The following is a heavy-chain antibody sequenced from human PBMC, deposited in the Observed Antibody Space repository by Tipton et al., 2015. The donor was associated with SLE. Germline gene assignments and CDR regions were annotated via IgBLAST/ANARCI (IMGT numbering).Heavy chain of an antibody. J-gene: IGHJ6*02. CDR3: ARVSVAGSYYYYYGMDV. Sequence: VQLVQSGGGLVQPGGSLRLSCAASGFTFSSYAMHWVRQAPGKGLEYVSAISSNGGSTYYANSVKGRFTISRDNSKNTLYLQMGSLRAEDMAVYYCARVSVAGSYYYYYGMDVWGQGTTVTVSS. CDR2: ISSNGGST. D-gene: IGHD6-19*01. CDR1: GFTFSSYA. V-gene: IGHV3-64*01.